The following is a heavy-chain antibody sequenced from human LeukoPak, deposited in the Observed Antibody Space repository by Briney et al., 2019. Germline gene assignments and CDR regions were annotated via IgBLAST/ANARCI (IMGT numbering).Heavy chain of an antibody. J-gene: IGHJ6*02. CDR1: GGSISSYY. CDR3: ASSEAPITPPPYGMGV. V-gene: IGHV4-59*01. Sequence: SETLSLTCTVSGGSISSYYWSWIRQPPGKGLEWIGYIYYSGSTNYNPSLKSRVTISVDTSKNQFSLKLSSVTAADTAVYYCASSEAPITPPPYGMGVWGQGTKVTVSS. CDR2: IYYSGST. D-gene: IGHD5-12*01.